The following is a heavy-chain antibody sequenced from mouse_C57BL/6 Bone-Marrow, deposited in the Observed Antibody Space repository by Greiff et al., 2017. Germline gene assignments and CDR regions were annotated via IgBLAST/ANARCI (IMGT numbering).Heavy chain of an antibody. D-gene: IGHD1-1*01. CDR3: ARDAYHYGPYAMDY. CDR1: GFTFSDFY. J-gene: IGHJ4*01. Sequence: EVNVVESGGGLVQSGRSLRLSCATSGFTFSDFYLEWVRQAPGKGLEWIAASRNKANDYTTEYSASVKGRFIVSRDTSQSILYLQMNALRAEDTAIYYCARDAYHYGPYAMDYWGQGTSVTVSS. V-gene: IGHV7-1*01. CDR2: SRNKANDYTT.